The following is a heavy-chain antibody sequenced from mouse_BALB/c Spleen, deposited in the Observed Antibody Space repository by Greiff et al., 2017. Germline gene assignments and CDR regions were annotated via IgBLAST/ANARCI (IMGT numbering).Heavy chain of an antibody. J-gene: IGHJ2*01. V-gene: IGHV3-2*02. CDR2: IRYSGST. D-gene: IGHD2-4*01. CDR3: AIRGYDYDQRVFDY. CDR1: GYSITSDYA. Sequence: EVQGVESGPGLVKPSQSLSLTCTVTGYSITSDYAWNWLRQFPGNKLEWMGFIRYSGSTSYNPSLKSRISITRDTSKNQFFLQLNSVTTEDTATYYGAIRGYDYDQRVFDYWGQGTTLTVSS.